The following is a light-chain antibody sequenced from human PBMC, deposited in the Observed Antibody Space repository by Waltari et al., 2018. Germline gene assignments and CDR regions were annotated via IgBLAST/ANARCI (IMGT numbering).Light chain of an antibody. V-gene: IGLV2-14*03. J-gene: IGLJ2*01. CDR2: DVS. CDR1: SSDVGTYKY. Sequence: QSALTQPASVSGSPGQSITIACTETSSDVGTYKYVSWYPHHPGQAPKLMIYDVSNRPPGVPNRGSGAKARNTASLTIAGVQAEDETDYSWSSSTSSYTLVFGGGNKLTVL. CDR3: SSSTSSYTLV.